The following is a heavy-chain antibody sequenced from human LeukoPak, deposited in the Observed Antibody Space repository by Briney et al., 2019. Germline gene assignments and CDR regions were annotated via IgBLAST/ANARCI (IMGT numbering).Heavy chain of an antibody. Sequence: SETLSLTCAVYGGSFSGYYWSWIRQPPGKGLEWIGEINHSGSTNYNPSLKSRVTISVDTSKNQFSLKLSSVTAADTAVYYCARDGMTPFDYSYGMDVWGQGTTVTVSS. CDR3: ARDGMTPFDYSYGMDV. D-gene: IGHD1-26*01. J-gene: IGHJ6*02. CDR2: INHSGST. V-gene: IGHV4-34*01. CDR1: GGSFSGYY.